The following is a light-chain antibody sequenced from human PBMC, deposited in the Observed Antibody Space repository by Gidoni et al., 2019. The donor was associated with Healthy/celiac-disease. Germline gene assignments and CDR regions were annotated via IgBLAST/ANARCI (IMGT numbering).Light chain of an antibody. J-gene: IGLJ2*01. CDR2: GRN. V-gene: IGLV3-19*01. Sequence: SSELTQDPAVSVALGQTVRITCQGDSLRSYYASWYQQKPGQAPVLVMYGRNDRPSGIPDRFSGSYSGNTASLTITGAQAEDEGDYYCNSRDTSGRVFGGGTKLTVL. CDR1: SLRSYY. CDR3: NSRDTSGRV.